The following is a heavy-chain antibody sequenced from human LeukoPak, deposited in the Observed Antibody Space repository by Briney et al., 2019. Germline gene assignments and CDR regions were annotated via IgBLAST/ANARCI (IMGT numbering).Heavy chain of an antibody. Sequence: PSETLSLTCTVSGGSISSYYWSWIRQPAGKGLEWIGRIYTSGSTNYNPSLKSRVTMSVDTSKNQLSLKLSSVTAADTAVYYCASSAVVVISHEYFQHWGQGTLVTVSS. CDR1: GGSISSYY. J-gene: IGHJ1*01. V-gene: IGHV4-4*07. CDR3: ASSAVVVISHEYFQH. CDR2: IYTSGST. D-gene: IGHD3-22*01.